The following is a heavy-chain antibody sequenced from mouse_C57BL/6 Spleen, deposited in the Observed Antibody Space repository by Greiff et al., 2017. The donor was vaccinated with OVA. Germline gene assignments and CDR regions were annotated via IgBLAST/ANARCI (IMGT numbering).Heavy chain of an antibody. Sequence: VQLQQPGAELVRPGSSVKLSCKASGYTFTSYWMHWVKQRPIQGLEWIGNIDPSDSETHYNQKFKDKATLTVDKSSSTAYMQLSSLTSEDSAVYYCARGDGYSDYFDYWGQGTTLTVSS. J-gene: IGHJ2*01. V-gene: IGHV1-52*01. CDR2: IDPSDSET. CDR1: GYTFTSYW. D-gene: IGHD2-3*01. CDR3: ARGDGYSDYFDY.